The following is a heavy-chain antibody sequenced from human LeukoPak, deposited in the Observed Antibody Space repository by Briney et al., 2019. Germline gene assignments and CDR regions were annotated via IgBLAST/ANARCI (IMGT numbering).Heavy chain of an antibody. CDR1: GIIFNNFG. CDR2: IRYDGTDY. D-gene: IGHD5-12*01. V-gene: IGHV3-30*02. Sequence: GGSLRLSCEVSGIIFNNFGMHWVRQAPGKGLEWVAFIRYDGTDYFYADSVKGRFTISRDDSRDTVYVQMTSLRPEDTAVYYCAIGARSYSTCPLHIGEFWGQGTPVTVSS. CDR3: AIGARSYSTCPLHIGEF. J-gene: IGHJ1*01.